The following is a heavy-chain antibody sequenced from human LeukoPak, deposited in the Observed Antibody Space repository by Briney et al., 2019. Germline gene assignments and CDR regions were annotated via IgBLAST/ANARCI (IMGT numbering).Heavy chain of an antibody. D-gene: IGHD3-10*01. J-gene: IGHJ5*02. CDR2: ISWNSGSI. CDR1: GFSFNNYA. Sequence: GRSLRLSCAGSGFSFNNYAMHWVRQPPGKGLEWVSGISWNSGSIDYVDSVKGRFTISRDNAKNSLYLQMNSLRAEDTAVYYCARGFGRPWGQGTLVTVSS. CDR3: ARGFGRP. V-gene: IGHV3-9*01.